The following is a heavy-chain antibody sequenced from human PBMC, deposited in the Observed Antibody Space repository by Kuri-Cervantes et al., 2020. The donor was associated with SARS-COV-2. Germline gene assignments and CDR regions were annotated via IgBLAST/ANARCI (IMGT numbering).Heavy chain of an antibody. D-gene: IGHD3-3*01. CDR2: ISYDGSNK. V-gene: IGHV3-30*18. CDR1: GFTFSGYG. J-gene: IGHJ6*02. CDR3: AKEEELLRFLEWLGGIDA. Sequence: GGSLRLSCAASGFTFSGYGMHWVRQAPGKGLEWVAVISYDGSNKYYADSVKGRFTISRDNSKNTLYLQMNSLRAEDTAVYYCAKEEELLRFLEWLGGIDAWGQGTTVTVSS.